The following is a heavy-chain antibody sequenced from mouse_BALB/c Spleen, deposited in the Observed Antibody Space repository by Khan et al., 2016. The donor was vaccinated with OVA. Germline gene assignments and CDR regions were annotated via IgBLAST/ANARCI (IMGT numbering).Heavy chain of an antibody. Sequence: EVQLQESGPGLVKPSQSLSLTCTVAGYSITSDYAWNWIRQFPGNKLEWMGYISYSGSTGSNPSLKSRISITRDTSKNQFFLQLNSVTTEDTATYYCASELGRYYAMDYWGQGTSVTVSS. CDR1: GYSITSDYA. D-gene: IGHD4-1*01. V-gene: IGHV3-2*02. J-gene: IGHJ4*01. CDR2: ISYSGST. CDR3: ASELGRYYAMDY.